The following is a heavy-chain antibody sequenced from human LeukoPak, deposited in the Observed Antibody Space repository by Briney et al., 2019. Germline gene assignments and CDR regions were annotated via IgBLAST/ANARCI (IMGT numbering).Heavy chain of an antibody. Sequence: PSETLSLTCTVSGGSISSGDYYWSWIRQPPGKGLEWIGYIYYSGSTYYNPSLKSRVTISVDTSKNQFSLKLSSVTAADTAVYYCARRRGSWYSSSSYYFDYWGQGTLVTVSS. CDR1: GGSISSGDYY. CDR2: IYYSGST. CDR3: ARRRGSWYSSSSYYFDY. V-gene: IGHV4-30-4*01. J-gene: IGHJ4*02. D-gene: IGHD6-13*01.